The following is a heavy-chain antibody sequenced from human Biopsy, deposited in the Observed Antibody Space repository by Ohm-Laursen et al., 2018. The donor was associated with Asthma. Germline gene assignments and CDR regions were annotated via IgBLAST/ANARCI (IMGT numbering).Heavy chain of an antibody. CDR1: GDAMSTSGSY. Sequence: SETLSLTCIVSGDAMSTSGSYWGWIRQSPGKGLEWIGSIYYSGRTYYNPSLEVRVTISADTTKNYFSLKVTSVTAADTAVYYCARAVSSSSYWYFDLWGRGDLVTVSS. V-gene: IGHV4-39*02. J-gene: IGHJ2*01. CDR3: ARAVSSSSYWYFDL. D-gene: IGHD6-6*01. CDR2: IYYSGRT.